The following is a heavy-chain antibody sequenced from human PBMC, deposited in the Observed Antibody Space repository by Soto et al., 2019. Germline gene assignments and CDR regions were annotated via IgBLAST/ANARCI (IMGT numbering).Heavy chain of an antibody. J-gene: IGHJ4*02. CDR1: GGSFSGYY. CDR2: INHSGRT. Sequence: QVQLQQWGAGLLKPSETLSLTCAVYGGSFSGYYWSWIRQPPGKGLEWIGEINHSGRTNYNPSLKSRVTISVDTSKNQFSLKLSSVTAADTAVYYCARVTAAAGFHYWGQGTLVTVSS. V-gene: IGHV4-34*01. CDR3: ARVTAAAGFHY. D-gene: IGHD6-13*01.